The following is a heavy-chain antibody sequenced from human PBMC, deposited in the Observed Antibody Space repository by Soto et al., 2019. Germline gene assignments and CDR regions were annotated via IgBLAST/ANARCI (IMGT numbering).Heavy chain of an antibody. CDR3: ARGGGVGVAGSAAFDM. V-gene: IGHV1-2*02. Sequence: QLHLVQSGAVVKKPGASVTVSCSASGYPVTAYYMHWVRQAPGRGLEWMGGINPATGAAKYTQTCQGRVTMTGDTSTSTVFMELSGLTSGDSAVFYGARGGGVGVAGSAAFDMWGQGTVVTVSS. CDR2: INPATGAA. CDR1: GYPVTAYY. J-gene: IGHJ3*02. D-gene: IGHD3-3*01.